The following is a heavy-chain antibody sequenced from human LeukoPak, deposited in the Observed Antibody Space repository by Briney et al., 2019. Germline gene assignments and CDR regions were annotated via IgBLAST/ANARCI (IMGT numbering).Heavy chain of an antibody. CDR1: GYSFTSYW. J-gene: IGHJ4*02. Sequence: GESLKISCKGSGYSFTSYWIGWVPQMPGKGLEWVGIIYPDDSDTRYSPSFQDQVTISADKSISTAYLQWSSLKASDTAMYYCARHYPGGDYFIDYWGQGTLVTVSS. CDR3: ARHYPGGDYFIDY. V-gene: IGHV5-51*01. D-gene: IGHD4-17*01. CDR2: IYPDDSDT.